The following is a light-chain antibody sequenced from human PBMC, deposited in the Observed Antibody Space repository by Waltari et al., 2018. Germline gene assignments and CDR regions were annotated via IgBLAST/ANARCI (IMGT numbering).Light chain of an antibody. J-gene: IGLJ2*01. CDR1: GSAVGASDY. CDR3: SSQTLDGLVL. CDR2: DVT. V-gene: IGLV2-14*03. Sequence: QSALTQPASVSGSPGQSSTISCSGVGSAVGASDYVSWHQHHPGKAPQVIIYDVTNRPSGVSDRFSASKSANTASLTISRLQPEDEADYYCSSQTLDGLVLFGGGTRLTVL.